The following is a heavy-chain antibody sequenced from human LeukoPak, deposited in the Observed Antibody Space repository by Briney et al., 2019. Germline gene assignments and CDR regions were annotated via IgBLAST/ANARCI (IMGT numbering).Heavy chain of an antibody. CDR3: AKVRTVNYDILRGFSD. CDR1: GYTFTSYG. J-gene: IGHJ4*02. V-gene: IGHV1-18*01. CDR2: ISAYNGNT. Sequence: GASVKVSCKASGYTFTSYGISWVRQAPGQGLEWMGWISAYNGNTNYAQKLQGRVTMTTDTSTSTAYMELRSLRSDDTAVYYCAKVRTVNYDILRGFSDWGQGTLVTVSS. D-gene: IGHD3-9*01.